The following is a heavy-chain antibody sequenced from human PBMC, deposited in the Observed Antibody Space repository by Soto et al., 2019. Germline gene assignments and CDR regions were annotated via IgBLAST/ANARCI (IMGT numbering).Heavy chain of an antibody. D-gene: IGHD5-12*01. V-gene: IGHV4-34*01. CDR2: INHSGST. J-gene: IGHJ5*02. Sequence: SETLSLTCAVYGGSFSGYDWSWIRQPPGKGLEWIGEINHSGSTNYNPSLKSRVTISVDTSKNQFSLKLSSVTAADTAVYYCARGGDGYNFNWFDPWGQGTLVTVSS. CDR3: ARGGDGYNFNWFDP. CDR1: GGSFSGYD.